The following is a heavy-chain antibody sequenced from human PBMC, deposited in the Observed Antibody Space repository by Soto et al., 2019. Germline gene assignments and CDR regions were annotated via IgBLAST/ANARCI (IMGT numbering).Heavy chain of an antibody. Sequence: EVQLVESGGGLVQPGGSLRLSCAASGFTFSDHYMDWVRQAPGKGLEWVGRSRNKANSYTTEYAASVKGRFIISRDDSTNSLYLQMNSLKTEDTAVYYCTRARRGYSGDYGMDVWGQGTTVTVSS. V-gene: IGHV3-72*01. CDR2: SRNKANSYTT. J-gene: IGHJ6*02. D-gene: IGHD5-18*01. CDR1: GFTFSDHY. CDR3: TRARRGYSGDYGMDV.